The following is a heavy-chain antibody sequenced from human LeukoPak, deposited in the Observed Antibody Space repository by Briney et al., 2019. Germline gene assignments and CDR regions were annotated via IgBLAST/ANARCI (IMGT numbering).Heavy chain of an antibody. V-gene: IGHV4-31*01. CDR1: GGSISSGVYY. CDR3: AREDYEVQGTTMSSIGAFDI. D-gene: IGHD3-22*01. CDR2: IYNSGNT. Sequence: PSETLSLTCNVSGGSISSGVYYWSWARQHPGKGLEWIGYIYNSGNTDYNPSLKSQITISVDKSKNQFSLKLTSVTAADTAVYYCAREDYEVQGTTMSSIGAFDIWGQGTMVTVSS. J-gene: IGHJ3*02.